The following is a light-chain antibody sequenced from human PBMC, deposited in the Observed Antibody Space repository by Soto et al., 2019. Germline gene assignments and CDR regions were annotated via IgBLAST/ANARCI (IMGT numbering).Light chain of an antibody. Sequence: DIQMTQSPSTLSASVVDRVTITCRASQSIIRWLAWYQQKPGKAPNLLIYDASSLESGVPSRFSGSGSGTEFTLTSSSLQPDDFATYYCLHYNSYPWTFGQGTKVEIK. CDR3: LHYNSYPWT. J-gene: IGKJ1*01. CDR2: DAS. CDR1: QSIIRW. V-gene: IGKV1-5*01.